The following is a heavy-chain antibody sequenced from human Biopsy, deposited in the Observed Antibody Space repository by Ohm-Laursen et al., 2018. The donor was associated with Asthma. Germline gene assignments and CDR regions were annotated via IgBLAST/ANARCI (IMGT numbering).Heavy chain of an antibody. J-gene: IGHJ4*02. CDR1: GFNFHNYV. CDR3: AIAKTWGRSYYFDY. Sequence: SLRLSCSASGFNFHNYVMHWVRQAPGKGLEWVAVISYDGNNNNYADSVKGRFTISRDNSKNSLSLNMNSLRPEDTSVYYCAIAKTWGRSYYFDYWGQGTLVTVSS. V-gene: IGHV3-30-3*01. D-gene: IGHD3-16*01. CDR2: ISYDGNNN.